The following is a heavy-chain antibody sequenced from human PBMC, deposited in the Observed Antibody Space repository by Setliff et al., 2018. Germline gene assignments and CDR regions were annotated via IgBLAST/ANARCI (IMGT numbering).Heavy chain of an antibody. CDR1: GYTFTSYG. CDR3: ARGRAGHSGH. Sequence: ASVKVSCKASGYTFTSYGISWVRQAPGQGLEWMGYISAYNGHTNYAEKVQGRLTISVDTSKNQFSLKLSSVTAADTAVYYCARGRAGHSGHWGQGTLVTVSS. V-gene: IGHV1-18*01. D-gene: IGHD6-19*01. CDR2: ISAYNGHT. J-gene: IGHJ4*02.